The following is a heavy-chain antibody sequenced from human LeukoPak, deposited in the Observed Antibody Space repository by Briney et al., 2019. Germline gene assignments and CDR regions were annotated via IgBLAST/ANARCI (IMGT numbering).Heavy chain of an antibody. CDR3: ARWDYRDNSGFSFL. Sequence: GASVKVSCKASGYNFNEYFLHWVRQAPGQGLEWMGWVNPNRGGTNYAQKFQGRVNMARDTSTRTAYMELSGLIYGDTAVYYCARWDYRDNSGFSFLWGQGALVTVSS. CDR1: GYNFNEYF. D-gene: IGHD4-23*01. V-gene: IGHV1-2*02. CDR2: VNPNRGGT. J-gene: IGHJ4*02.